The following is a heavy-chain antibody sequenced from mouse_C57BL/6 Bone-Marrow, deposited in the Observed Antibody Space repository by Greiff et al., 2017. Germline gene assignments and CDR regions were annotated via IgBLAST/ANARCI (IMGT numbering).Heavy chain of an antibody. J-gene: IGHJ1*03. CDR1: GFTFSSYG. Sequence: EVQLVESGGDLVKPGGSLKLSCAASGFTFSSYGMSWVRQTPDKRLEWVATISSGGSYTYYPDSVKGRFTISRDNAKNTLYLQMSSLKSEDTAMYYCARHGPPIYYYGRGYFDVWGTGTTVTVSS. CDR3: ARHGPPIYYYGRGYFDV. CDR2: ISSGGSYT. D-gene: IGHD1-1*01. V-gene: IGHV5-6*01.